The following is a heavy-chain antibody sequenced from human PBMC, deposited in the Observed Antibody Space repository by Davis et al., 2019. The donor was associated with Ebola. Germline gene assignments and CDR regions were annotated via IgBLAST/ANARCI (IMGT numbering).Heavy chain of an antibody. V-gene: IGHV3-23*01. CDR2: IVGSGDTT. CDR1: GFTFINYA. CDR3: AKENSSGYGCFDY. J-gene: IGHJ4*02. D-gene: IGHD3-22*01. Sequence: GGSLRLSCAASGFTFINYAMSWVRQAPGKGLEWVSGIVGSGDTTYYADSVKGRFTISRDNSKSTLYLQMNSLRAEDTAVYYCAKENSSGYGCFDYWGQGTPVTVSS.